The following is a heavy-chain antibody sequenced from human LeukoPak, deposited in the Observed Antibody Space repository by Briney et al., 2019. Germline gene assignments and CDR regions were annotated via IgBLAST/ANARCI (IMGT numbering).Heavy chain of an antibody. V-gene: IGHV4-59*01. CDR2: IYYSGST. D-gene: IGHD3-9*01. J-gene: IGHJ4*02. Sequence: SETLSLTCTVSGGSISSYYWSWIRQPPGKGLEWIGYIYYSGSTNYNPSLKSRVTISVDTPKNQFSLKLSSVTAADTAVYYCARAVYDILTGYSFDYWGQGTLVTVSS. CDR1: GGSISSYY. CDR3: ARAVYDILTGYSFDY.